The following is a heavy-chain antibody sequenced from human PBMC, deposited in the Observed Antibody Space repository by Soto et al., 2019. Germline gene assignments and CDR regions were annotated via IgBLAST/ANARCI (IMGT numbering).Heavy chain of an antibody. CDR1: DYIFLAYG. V-gene: IGHV1-18*01. J-gene: IGHJ2*01. Sequence: QVQLVQSGPEVKKAGASVKVSCTAPTDYIFLAYGFDWVRQAPGQGLEWMGWISPKFGRTNYARNLQDRFTMTTDVSTNSVSMELRDLRSDDTAVYYCARDDCNGGGCDGGHDLDLWGRGTPISVSS. CDR2: ISPKFGRT. D-gene: IGHD2-15*01. CDR3: ARDDCNGGGCDGGHDLDL.